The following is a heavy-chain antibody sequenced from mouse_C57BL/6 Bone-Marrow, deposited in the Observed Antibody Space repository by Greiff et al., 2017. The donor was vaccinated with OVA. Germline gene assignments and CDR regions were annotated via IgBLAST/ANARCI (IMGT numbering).Heavy chain of an antibody. Sequence: QVQLQQSGAELVRPGTSVKMSCKASGYTFTNYWIGWAKQRPGHGLEWIGDIYPGGGYNNYNEKFKGKATLTADKSSSTAYMQVSNRTSENSAIYSSARWTDYGSSHYAMDYWGQGTSVTVSS. J-gene: IGHJ4*01. D-gene: IGHD1-1*01. CDR1: GYTFTNYW. CDR2: IYPGGGYN. CDR3: ARWTDYGSSHYAMDY. V-gene: IGHV1-63*01.